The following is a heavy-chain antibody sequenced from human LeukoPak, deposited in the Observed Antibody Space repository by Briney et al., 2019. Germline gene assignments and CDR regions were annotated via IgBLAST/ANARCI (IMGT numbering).Heavy chain of an antibody. Sequence: SETLSLTCTVSDDSITMYYWTWIRQPPGKGLEWIGEINHSGSTNYNPSLKSRVTISVDTSKNQFSLKLSSVTAADTAVYYCARSHDILTGYRFDPWGQGTLVTVSS. CDR3: ARSHDILTGYRFDP. CDR1: DDSITMYY. J-gene: IGHJ5*02. CDR2: INHSGST. V-gene: IGHV4-34*01. D-gene: IGHD3-9*01.